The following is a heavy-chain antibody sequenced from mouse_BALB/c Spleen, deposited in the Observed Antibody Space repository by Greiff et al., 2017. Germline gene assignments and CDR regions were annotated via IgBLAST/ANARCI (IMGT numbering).Heavy chain of an antibody. CDR3: ARYRWLLPYWYFDV. CDR1: GDSITSGY. D-gene: IGHD2-3*01. Sequence: VQLQQSGPSLVKPSQTLSLTCSVTGDSITSGYWNWIRKFPGNKLEYMGYISYSGSTYYNPSLKSRISITRDTSKNQYYLQLNSVTTEDTATYYCARYRWLLPYWYFDVWGAGTTVTVSS. J-gene: IGHJ1*01. CDR2: ISYSGST. V-gene: IGHV3-8*02.